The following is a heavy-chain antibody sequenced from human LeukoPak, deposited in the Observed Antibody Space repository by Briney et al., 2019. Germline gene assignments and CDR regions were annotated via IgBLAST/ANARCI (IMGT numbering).Heavy chain of an antibody. J-gene: IGHJ4*02. CDR1: GFTFSTYA. CDR2: ISGSGGST. V-gene: IGHV3-23*01. Sequence: PGGSLRFSCAASGFTFSTYARSWVRQAPGKGLEWVSAISGSGGSTYYADSVKGRFTISRDNSKNTLHLQMNSLRAEDTAVYYCAKDGHSSSWLHVDYWGQGTLVTVSS. CDR3: AKDGHSSSWLHVDY. D-gene: IGHD6-13*01.